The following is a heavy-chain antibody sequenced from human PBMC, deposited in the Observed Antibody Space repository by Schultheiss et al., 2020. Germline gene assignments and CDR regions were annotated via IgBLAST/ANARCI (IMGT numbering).Heavy chain of an antibody. V-gene: IGHV3-23*01. J-gene: IGHJ6*02. CDR1: GFTFSSYA. Sequence: GGSLRLSCAASGFTFSSYAMSWVRQAPGKGLEWVSAISGSGGSTYYADSVKGRFTISRDNTKNTLYLQMNSLRAEDTAVYYCAKMKYGDSWGMDVWGQGTTVTVSS. CDR2: ISGSGGST. D-gene: IGHD4-17*01. CDR3: AKMKYGDSWGMDV.